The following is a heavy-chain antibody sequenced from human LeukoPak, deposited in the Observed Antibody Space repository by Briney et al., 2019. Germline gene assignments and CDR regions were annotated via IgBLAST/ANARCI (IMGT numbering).Heavy chain of an antibody. CDR3: ARGGYSGYDFNFDY. CDR1: GGSISSGFYS. V-gene: IGHV4-30-2*05. D-gene: IGHD5-12*01. J-gene: IGHJ4*02. CDR2: IYHTGST. Sequence: SETLSLTCDVSGGSISSGFYSWSWIRQPLGKGLEWIGYIYHTGSTYYNPSLKSRISMSLDTSKNQFSLRLSSVTAADTAVFYCARGGYSGYDFNFDYWGQGTLVTVSS.